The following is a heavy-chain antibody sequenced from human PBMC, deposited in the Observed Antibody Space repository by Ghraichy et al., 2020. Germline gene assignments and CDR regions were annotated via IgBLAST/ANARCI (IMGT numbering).Heavy chain of an antibody. CDR2: ISFDGGNK. V-gene: IGHV3-30*02. CDR3: AKFVGIDTTGRFDN. D-gene: IGHD2-2*03. Sequence: GGSLRLSCEGSGLTFSYCGMHWVRQAPGKGLEWVALISFDGGNKNYIESVKGRFSISRDNSKSTLYLQMNSLRVEDTAIYYCAKFVGIDTTGRFDNWGQG. CDR1: GLTFSYCG. J-gene: IGHJ4*02.